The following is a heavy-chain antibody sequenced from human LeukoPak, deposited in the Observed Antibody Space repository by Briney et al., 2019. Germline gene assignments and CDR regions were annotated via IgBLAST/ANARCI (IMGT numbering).Heavy chain of an antibody. J-gene: IGHJ5*02. CDR1: GGPISSYY. Sequence: SETLSLTCTVSGGPISSYYWSWIRQPPGKGLEWIGYIYYSGSTNYNPSLKSRVTISVDTSKNQFSLKLSSVTAADTAVYYCARHHSTNPLWWLQPSDWFDPWGQGTLVTVSS. CDR2: IYYSGST. CDR3: ARHHSTNPLWWLQPSDWFDP. D-gene: IGHD5-12*01. V-gene: IGHV4-59*08.